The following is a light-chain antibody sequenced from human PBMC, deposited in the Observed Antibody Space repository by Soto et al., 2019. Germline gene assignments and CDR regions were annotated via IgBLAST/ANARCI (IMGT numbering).Light chain of an antibody. V-gene: IGKV3-15*01. CDR2: DAS. Sequence: EIVITQAPATLSVSQAERSTLSCRASQSVSSNFAWYQQKPGQAPRLLIYDASTRATGIPARFSGSGSGTEFTLTISSLQSEDFAVYYCQQYKKWPRTFGHGTKVDIK. CDR1: QSVSSN. CDR3: QQYKKWPRT. J-gene: IGKJ1*01.